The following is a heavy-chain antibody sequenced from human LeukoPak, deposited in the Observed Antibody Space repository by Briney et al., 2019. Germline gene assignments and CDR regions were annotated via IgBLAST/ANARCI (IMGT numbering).Heavy chain of an antibody. CDR2: MNPNSGNK. D-gene: IGHD3-10*01. CDR3: ARSTVLRGVIVYFDY. Sequence: ASVKVSCKASGYTFTSYDINWVRQATGQGLEWMGWMNPNSGNKEYAQKLQGRVTMTTDTSTSTAYMELRSLRSDDTALYYCARSTVLRGVIVYFDYWGQGTLVTVSS. CDR1: GYTFTSYD. V-gene: IGHV1-8*01. J-gene: IGHJ4*02.